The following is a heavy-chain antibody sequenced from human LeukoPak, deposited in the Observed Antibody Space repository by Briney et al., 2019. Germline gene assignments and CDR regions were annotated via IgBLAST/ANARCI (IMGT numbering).Heavy chain of an antibody. Sequence: GGSLRLSCAASGFSFSSYWMHWVRQAPGKGLEWVSYISSSGSTIYYADSVKGRFTISRDNAKNSLYLQMNSLRAEDTAVYYCAELGITMIGGVWGKGTTVTISS. D-gene: IGHD3-10*02. V-gene: IGHV3-48*04. CDR1: GFSFSSYW. J-gene: IGHJ6*04. CDR2: ISSSGSTI. CDR3: AELGITMIGGV.